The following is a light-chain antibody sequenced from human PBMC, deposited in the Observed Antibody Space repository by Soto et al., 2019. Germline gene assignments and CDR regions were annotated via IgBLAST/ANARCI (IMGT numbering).Light chain of an antibody. Sequence: EIQIPRFPSTLFEFVGEGVPITCLASQSITNWLAWYQQKPGKAPKLLIYDASSLESGVPSRFSGSGSGTEFTLTISSLQPDDFATYYCQHYNSYSEAFGQGTKVDIK. CDR3: QHYNSYSEA. V-gene: IGKV1-5*01. CDR1: QSITNW. CDR2: DAS. J-gene: IGKJ1*01.